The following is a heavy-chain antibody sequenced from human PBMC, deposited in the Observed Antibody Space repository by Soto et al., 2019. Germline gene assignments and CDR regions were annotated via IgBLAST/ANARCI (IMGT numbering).Heavy chain of an antibody. J-gene: IGHJ4*02. CDR1: GGTFGSYA. Sequence: QVQLVQSGAEVNKPGSSVKVSCKASGGTFGSYAISWVRQAPGQGLEWMGGIIPIFGTANYAQKFQGRVTITADKTTSQAYREHSSMRSEDTAVYYCAGGPGYSTSCDYGGQGTLVTVST. D-gene: IGHD2-15*01. V-gene: IGHV1-69*06. CDR3: AGGPGYSTSCDY. CDR2: IIPIFGTA.